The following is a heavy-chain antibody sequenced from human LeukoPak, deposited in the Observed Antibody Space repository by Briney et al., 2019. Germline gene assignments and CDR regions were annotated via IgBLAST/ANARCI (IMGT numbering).Heavy chain of an antibody. Sequence: GGSLRLSCAASGFTFSSYAMSWVRQAPGKGLEWVSAISGSGGSTYYADSVKGRFTISRDNSKNTLYLQMNSLRAEDTAVYYCAKGGAKRDIVVVPAARSLDYWGQGTLVTVSS. CDR2: ISGSGGST. CDR1: GFTFSSYA. V-gene: IGHV3-23*01. J-gene: IGHJ4*02. CDR3: AKGGAKRDIVVVPAARSLDY. D-gene: IGHD2-2*01.